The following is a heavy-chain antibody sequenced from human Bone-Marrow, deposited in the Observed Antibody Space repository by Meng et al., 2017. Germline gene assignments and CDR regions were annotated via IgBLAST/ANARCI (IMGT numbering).Heavy chain of an antibody. CDR2: INPNSGGT. CDR3: ARDDPLRAFDI. J-gene: IGHJ3*02. Sequence: GESLKISCKASGYTFTGYYMHWVRQAPGQGLEWMGWINPNSGGTNYAQKFQGRVTMTRDTSISTAYMELSRLRSDDTAVYYCARDDPLRAFDIWGQGTMVTVSS. V-gene: IGHV1-2*02. CDR1: GYTFTGYY.